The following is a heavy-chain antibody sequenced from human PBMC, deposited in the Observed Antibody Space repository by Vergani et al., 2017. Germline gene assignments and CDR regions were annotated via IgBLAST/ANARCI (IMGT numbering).Heavy chain of an antibody. CDR3: AVQPYSSSSSGLDY. J-gene: IGHJ4*02. V-gene: IGHV3-9*01. CDR2: ISWNSGSI. D-gene: IGHD6-6*01. CDR1: GFTFDAYA. Sequence: EVQLVESGGGLVQPGRSLRLSCAASGFTFDAYAMHWVRQAPGKGLEWVSGISWNSGSIGYADSVKGRFTISRDNAKNSLYLQMNSLRAEDTALYYCAVQPYSSSSSGLDYWGQGTLVTVSS.